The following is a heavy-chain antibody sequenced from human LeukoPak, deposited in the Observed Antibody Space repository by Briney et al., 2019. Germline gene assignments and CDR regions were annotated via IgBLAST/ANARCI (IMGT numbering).Heavy chain of an antibody. J-gene: IGHJ4*02. CDR3: ASATAIFGVVSSIDY. Sequence: PSETLSLTCTVSGGSISSYYWSWIRQPPGKGLEWIGYIYYSGSTNYNPSLKSRVTISVDTSKNQFSLKLSSVTAADTAVYYCASATAIFGVVSSIDYWGQGTLVTVSS. CDR1: GGSISSYY. D-gene: IGHD3-3*01. CDR2: IYYSGST. V-gene: IGHV4-59*01.